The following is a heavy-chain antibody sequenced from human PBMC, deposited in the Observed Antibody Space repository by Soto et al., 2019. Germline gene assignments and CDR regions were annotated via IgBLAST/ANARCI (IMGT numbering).Heavy chain of an antibody. Sequence: SETLSLTCAVYGGSFSCYYWIWIRQPPGKGLEWIGEINHSGSTNYNPSLKSRVTISVDTSKNQFSLKLSSVTAADTAVYYCARQAVTTDLDYWGQGTLVTVSS. CDR1: GGSFSCYY. CDR2: INHSGST. CDR3: ARQAVTTDLDY. J-gene: IGHJ4*02. V-gene: IGHV4-34*01. D-gene: IGHD4-17*01.